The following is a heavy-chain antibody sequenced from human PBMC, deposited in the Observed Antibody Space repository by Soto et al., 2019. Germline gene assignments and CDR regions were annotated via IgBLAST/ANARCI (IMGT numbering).Heavy chain of an antibody. D-gene: IGHD6-13*01. Sequence: PSETLSLTCTVSGGSISSGGYYWSWIRQHPGTGLEWIGHISYSGSTYYNTSLKSRVTISVDTSRNQFSLMLNSVTAADAAVYYCVRLPPSSSWAAGGGDYWGQGTLVTVS. CDR2: ISYSGST. J-gene: IGHJ4*02. V-gene: IGHV4-31*03. CDR1: GGSISSGGYY. CDR3: VRLPPSSSWAAGGGDY.